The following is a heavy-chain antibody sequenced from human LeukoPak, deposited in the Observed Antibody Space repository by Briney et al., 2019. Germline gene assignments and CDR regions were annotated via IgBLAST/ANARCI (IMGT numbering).Heavy chain of an antibody. Sequence: ASVKVSCKASGYTFTSYGISWVRQAPGQGLEWMGWISAYNGNTNYAQKLQGRVTMTTDTSTSTAYMELRSLRSDDTAVYYCARGMSIAVAGNWFDPWGQGTLVTVSS. CDR2: ISAYNGNT. CDR3: ARGMSIAVAGNWFDP. V-gene: IGHV1-18*01. D-gene: IGHD6-19*01. CDR1: GYTFTSYG. J-gene: IGHJ5*02.